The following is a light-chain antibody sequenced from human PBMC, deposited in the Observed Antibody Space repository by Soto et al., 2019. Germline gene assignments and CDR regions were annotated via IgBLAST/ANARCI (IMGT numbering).Light chain of an antibody. J-gene: IGKJ5*01. CDR2: DAS. Sequence: ETVLTQSPVTLSLSPGERATLSCRASQRLRSNLAWYQQKPGQXPXXLIYDASNRATGIPARFIGSGSGTDFTLPISSLEPEDFAVDDCQQRSNWPPFGQGTRLEIK. CDR1: QRLRSN. CDR3: QQRSNWPP. V-gene: IGKV3-11*01.